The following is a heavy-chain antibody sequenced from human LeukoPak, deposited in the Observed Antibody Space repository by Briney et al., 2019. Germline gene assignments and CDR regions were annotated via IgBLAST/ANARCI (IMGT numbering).Heavy chain of an antibody. Sequence: AGGSLRLSCAASGFTFSNYSMNWVRQAPGKGLEWVSYISSSSSTIYYADSVKGRFTISRDNAKNSLYLQMNSLRAEDTAVYYCATRYCSGGSCYSPSYYFDYWGQGTLVTVSS. V-gene: IGHV3-48*01. J-gene: IGHJ4*02. CDR2: ISSSSSTI. CDR3: ATRYCSGGSCYSPSYYFDY. CDR1: GFTFSNYS. D-gene: IGHD2-15*01.